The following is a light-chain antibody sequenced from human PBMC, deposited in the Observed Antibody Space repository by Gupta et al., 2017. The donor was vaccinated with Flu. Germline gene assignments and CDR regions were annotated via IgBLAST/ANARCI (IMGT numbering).Light chain of an antibody. V-gene: IGKV1-5*03. CDR2: KAS. CDR3: QHYKSTPWT. Sequence: PSILSASLGDRVTITCRARQCMNVWLAWFQKKPGDAPKYLIYKASKGESGVPSSFSGSGSGTEFTLTISSPQPDDFAHYYCQHYKSTPWTFGQGTKVEIK. CDR1: QCMNVW. J-gene: IGKJ1*01.